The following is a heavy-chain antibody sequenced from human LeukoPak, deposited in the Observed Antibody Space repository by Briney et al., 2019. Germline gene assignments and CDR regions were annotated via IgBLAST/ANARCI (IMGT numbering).Heavy chain of an antibody. V-gene: IGHV1-18*01. D-gene: IGHD3-10*01. Sequence: ASVKVSCKASGYTFTSYGITWVRQAPGQGLEWIGWIGGYCGHTQYAEKFQGRDIMATNTSTKTAYMELTNLRSDDTAVYYCARGGSGSYLDWFDPWGQGTLVTVSS. CDR1: GYTFTSYG. CDR2: IGGYCGHT. CDR3: ARGGSGSYLDWFDP. J-gene: IGHJ5*02.